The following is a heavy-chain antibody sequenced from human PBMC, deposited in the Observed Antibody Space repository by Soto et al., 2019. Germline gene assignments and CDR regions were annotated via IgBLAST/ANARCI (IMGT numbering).Heavy chain of an antibody. CDR2: IYYCGST. CDR1: GGTISSYY. Sequence: SESLTLTCTVSGGTISSYYWSWIRHPPGKGREWIGYIYYCGSTTYNPSPNSRVPISVDTSKNQFPLKLSSGTAADTDVYYCARLESYSGYENDYWGQGTLVTVSS. J-gene: IGHJ4*02. CDR3: ARLESYSGYENDY. V-gene: IGHV4-59*01. D-gene: IGHD5-12*01.